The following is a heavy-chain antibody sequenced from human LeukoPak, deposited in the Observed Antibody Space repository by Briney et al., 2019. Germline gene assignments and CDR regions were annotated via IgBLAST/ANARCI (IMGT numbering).Heavy chain of an antibody. J-gene: IGHJ4*02. D-gene: IGHD6-25*01. Sequence: SETLSLTCGVSGGSVSSTNWWTWIRQPPGKGLEWIGEVHLAGRTNFNPSLKSRLTMSVDLSENHVSLKLTSVTAADTAVYYCAREGGFYRPLDYSGQGTLVTVSP. CDR3: AREGGFYRPLDY. V-gene: IGHV4-4*02. CDR2: VHLAGRT. CDR1: GGSVSSTNW.